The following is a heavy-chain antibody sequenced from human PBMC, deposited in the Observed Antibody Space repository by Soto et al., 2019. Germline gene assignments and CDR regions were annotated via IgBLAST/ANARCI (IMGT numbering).Heavy chain of an antibody. CDR2: ISAYNGNT. CDR1: GLTFASCS. CDR3: ARRSIAAAANWFDP. J-gene: IGHJ5*02. D-gene: IGHD6-13*01. V-gene: IGHV1-18*01. Sequence: ASVKVSCKASGLTFASCSISSVRQAPGQGLEWMGWISAYNGNTNYAQKLQGRVTMTTDTSTSTAYMELRSLRSDDTAVYYCARRSIAAAANWFDPWGQGTLVTVSS.